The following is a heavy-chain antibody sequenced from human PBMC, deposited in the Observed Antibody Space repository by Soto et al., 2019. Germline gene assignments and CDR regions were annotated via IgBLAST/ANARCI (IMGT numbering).Heavy chain of an antibody. D-gene: IGHD6-19*01. CDR3: ARDGYSSGWYVSGYYYYYGMDV. CDR1: GCTFSSYA. J-gene: IGHJ6*02. CDR2: IIPIFGTA. Sequence: GASVKVSCKASGCTFSSYAISWVRQAPGQGLEWMGGIIPIFGTANYAQKFQGRVTITADKSTSTAYMELSSLRSEDTAVYYCARDGYSSGWYVSGYYYYYGMDVWGQGTTVTVSS. V-gene: IGHV1-69*06.